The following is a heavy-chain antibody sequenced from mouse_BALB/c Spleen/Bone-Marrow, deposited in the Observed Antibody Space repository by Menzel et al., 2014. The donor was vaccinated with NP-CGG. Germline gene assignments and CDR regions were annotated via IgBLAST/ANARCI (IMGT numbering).Heavy chain of an antibody. CDR2: INPNNGGT. CDR3: AREVRRFYAMDY. Sequence: VQLQQSGPELVKPGASVKIPCKASGYTFTDYNMDWVKQSHGKSLEWIGDINPNNGGTIYNQKFKGKATLTVDKSSSTAYMELHSMTSEATAVYYYAREVRRFYAMDYWGQGTSVTVSS. J-gene: IGHJ4*01. V-gene: IGHV1-18*01. CDR1: GYTFTDYN. D-gene: IGHD2-14*01.